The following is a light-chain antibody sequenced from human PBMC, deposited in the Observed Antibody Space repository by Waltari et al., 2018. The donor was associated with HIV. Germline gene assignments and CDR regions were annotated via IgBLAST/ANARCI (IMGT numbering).Light chain of an antibody. J-gene: IGLJ2*01. CDR3: CSYARSGIP. Sequence: HSALPQPPSGSWPFGQSNPRFCNGSSSYVGCYKLASWYQYHPGKAPKLIIYEVSKGPSGASNRFSGSKSGNTSSFTVSGRQAEDETHYYCCSYARSGIPFGGGTKLTVL. V-gene: IGLV2-23*02. CDR1: SSYVGCYKL. CDR2: EVS.